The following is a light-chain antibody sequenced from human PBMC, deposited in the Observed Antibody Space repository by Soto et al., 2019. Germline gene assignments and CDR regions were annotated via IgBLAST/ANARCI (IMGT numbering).Light chain of an antibody. Sequence: QSALTQPASVSGSPGQSITISCTGTSSDIGGHNSVSWFQQHPAKAPKLLIYEVNNRPSGVSNRFSGSKSDNTASLTISGLQAEDEADYYCSSYTGSSTLFGGGTKVTVL. V-gene: IGLV2-14*01. CDR1: SSDIGGHNS. J-gene: IGLJ2*01. CDR3: SSYTGSSTL. CDR2: EVN.